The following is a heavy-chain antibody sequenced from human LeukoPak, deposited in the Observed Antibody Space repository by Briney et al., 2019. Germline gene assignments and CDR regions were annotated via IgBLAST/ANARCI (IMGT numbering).Heavy chain of an antibody. V-gene: IGHV3-11*06. J-gene: IGHJ4*02. D-gene: IGHD2-15*01. CDR2: ISSSSSYT. CDR1: GFTFSDYY. Sequence: PGGSLRLSCAASGFTFSDYYMSWIRQAPGKGLEWVSYISSSSSYTNYADSVKGRFTISRGNAKNSLYLQMNSLRAEDTAVYYCARTALLCGSCYSESTDFDYWGQGTLVTVSS. CDR3: ARTALLCGSCYSESTDFDY.